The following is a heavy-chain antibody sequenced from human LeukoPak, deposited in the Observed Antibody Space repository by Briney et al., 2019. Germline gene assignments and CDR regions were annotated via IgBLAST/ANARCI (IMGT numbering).Heavy chain of an antibody. CDR3: AAQSLWFGENSVDY. J-gene: IGHJ4*02. Sequence: SETLSLTCTVSGGSISSGGYYWSWIRQPPGKGLEWIGYINYSGSTYYIPSLKSRVTISVDTSKNQFSLKLSSVTAADTAVYYCAAQSLWFGENSVDYWGQGTLVTVSS. V-gene: IGHV4-30-4*01. CDR1: GGSISSGGYY. CDR2: INYSGST. D-gene: IGHD3-10*01.